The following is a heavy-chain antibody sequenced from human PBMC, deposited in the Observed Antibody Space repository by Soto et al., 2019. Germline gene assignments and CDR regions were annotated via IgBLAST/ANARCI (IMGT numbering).Heavy chain of an antibody. CDR2: ISYDGNNK. J-gene: IGHJ4*02. D-gene: IGHD2-21*02. Sequence: PGWSLRLSCAASRFTFSSYAMHWVRQAPVKGLEWVAVISYDGNNKYYGDSVKGRFTISRDNSKNTLYLQMNSLRAEDTAVYYCARDRASSFIGATASLFDYWGQGALVTVSS. CDR3: ARDRASSFIGATASLFDY. CDR1: RFTFSSYA. V-gene: IGHV3-30-3*01.